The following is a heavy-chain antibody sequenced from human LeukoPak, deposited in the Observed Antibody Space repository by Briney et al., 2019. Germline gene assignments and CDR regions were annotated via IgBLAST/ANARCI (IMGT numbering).Heavy chain of an antibody. Sequence: GASVKVSCKASGYTFTSYGISWVRQAPGQGLEWMGWISAYNGNTNYAQKLQGRVTMTTDTSTSTAYMELRSLRSDDTAVYYCASDGGGVVPAALDPWGQGTLVTVSS. CDR2: ISAYNGNT. V-gene: IGHV1-18*01. D-gene: IGHD2-2*01. CDR1: GYTFTSYG. J-gene: IGHJ5*02. CDR3: ASDGGGVVPAALDP.